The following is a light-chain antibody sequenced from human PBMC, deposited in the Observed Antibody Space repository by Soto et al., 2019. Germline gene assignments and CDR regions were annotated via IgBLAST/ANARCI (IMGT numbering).Light chain of an antibody. J-gene: IGKJ3*01. V-gene: IGKV1-5*01. Sequence: DFQLTQSPSTLSASVGARVTITCRASQNIRSRLAWFQQKPGKAPKLLIYDASSLESGVPARFSGSGSGTDFTLTISCLQSEDFATYYCQQYYSYPFTFGPGTKVDI. CDR1: QNIRSR. CDR2: DAS. CDR3: QQYYSYPFT.